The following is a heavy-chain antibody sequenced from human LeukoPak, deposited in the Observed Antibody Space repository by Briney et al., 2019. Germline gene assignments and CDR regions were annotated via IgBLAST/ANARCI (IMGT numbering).Heavy chain of an antibody. Sequence: SETLSLTCAVSGGSISSGGYSWSWIRQPPGKGLEWIGYIYHSGSTYYNPSLKSRVTISVDRSKIQFSLKLSSVTAADTAVYYCARSGYSYGYPYYYYGMDVWGQGTTVTVSS. CDR1: GGSISSGGYS. CDR2: IYHSGST. D-gene: IGHD5-18*01. V-gene: IGHV4-30-2*01. J-gene: IGHJ6*02. CDR3: ARSGYSYGYPYYYYGMDV.